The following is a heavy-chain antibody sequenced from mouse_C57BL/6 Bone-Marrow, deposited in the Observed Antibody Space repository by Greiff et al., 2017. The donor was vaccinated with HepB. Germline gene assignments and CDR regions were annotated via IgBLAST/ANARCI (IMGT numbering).Heavy chain of an antibody. CDR1: GFTFSDYG. D-gene: IGHD2-12*01. Sequence: VQRVESGGGLVQPGGSLKLSCAASGFTFSDYGMAWVRQAPRKGPEWVAFISNLAYSIYYADTVTGRFTISRENAKNTLYLERSSLRSEDTAMYYCERARLRRGGYIDYWGQGTTLTVSS. V-gene: IGHV5-15*01. CDR3: ERARLRRGGYIDY. J-gene: IGHJ2*01. CDR2: ISNLAYSI.